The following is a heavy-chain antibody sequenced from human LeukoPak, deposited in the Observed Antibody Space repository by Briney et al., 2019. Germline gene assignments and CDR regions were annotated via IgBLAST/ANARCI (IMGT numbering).Heavy chain of an antibody. J-gene: IGHJ6*02. CDR1: GFTFSSYD. Sequence: GGSLRLSCPASGFTFSSYDMHWVGQATGKGLEWVSGIGTGGDTYYPGSMKGRFTISKENAKNSLYLQMNSLRAGDAAVYYCAREYCSSTNCYGMDVWGQGTTVTVSS. D-gene: IGHD2-2*01. CDR3: AREYCSSTNCYGMDV. CDR2: IGTGGDT. V-gene: IGHV3-13*01.